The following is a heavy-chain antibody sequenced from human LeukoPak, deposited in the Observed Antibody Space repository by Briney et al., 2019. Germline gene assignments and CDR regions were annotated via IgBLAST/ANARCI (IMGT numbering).Heavy chain of an antibody. Sequence: PSETLSLTCTVSGGSISSYYWSWIRQPPGKGLEWIGYIYYSGSTNYNPSLKSRVTISVDTSKNQFSLKLSSVTAADTAVYYCARGPGGARRGAFDIWGQGTMVTVSS. CDR1: GGSISSYY. CDR3: ARGPGGARRGAFDI. D-gene: IGHD3-16*01. CDR2: IYYSGST. V-gene: IGHV4-59*01. J-gene: IGHJ3*02.